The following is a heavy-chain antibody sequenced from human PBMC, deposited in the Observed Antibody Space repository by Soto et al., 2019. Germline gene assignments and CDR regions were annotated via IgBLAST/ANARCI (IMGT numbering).Heavy chain of an antibody. Sequence: QVQVQQWGAGLLKSSETLSLTCAVYGGSFSGYYWSWIRQPPGKGLEWIGEVNPTGSTNYNPSLKSRVTLSVDTSKNHLSLILNSVTAADTALYYCARSREQWLVDAFDIWGQGTMVTVSS. CDR1: GGSFSGYY. D-gene: IGHD6-19*01. CDR2: VNPTGST. V-gene: IGHV4-34*01. J-gene: IGHJ3*02. CDR3: ARSREQWLVDAFDI.